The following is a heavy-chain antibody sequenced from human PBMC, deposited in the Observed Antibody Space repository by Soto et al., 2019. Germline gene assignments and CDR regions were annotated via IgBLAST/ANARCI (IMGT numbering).Heavy chain of an antibody. CDR2: INDRGSI. Sequence: QVQLQQWGAGPLRPLETLSLTCGVSGGSFSGYYWAWIRQSPGQGLEWIGEINDRGSINYNPSLKSRVSISVDASKNYFSLNLRSVTAADTAVYYCARESHDILTGPPWVWYFDLWGRGTLVTVSS. CDR3: ARESHDILTGPPWVWYFDL. D-gene: IGHD3-9*01. J-gene: IGHJ2*01. V-gene: IGHV4-34*01. CDR1: GGSFSGYY.